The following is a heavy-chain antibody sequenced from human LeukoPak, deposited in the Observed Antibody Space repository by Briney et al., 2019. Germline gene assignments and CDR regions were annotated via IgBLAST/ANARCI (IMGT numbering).Heavy chain of an antibody. V-gene: IGHV1-18*01. CDR3: ARRRGAANWFDP. Sequence: ASVKVSCKASGYTFTSYGISWVRQAPGQGLEWMGWISAYNGNTNYAQKLQGRVTMTRNTSISTAYMELSSLRSEDTAVYYCARRRGAANWFDPWGQGTLVTVSS. J-gene: IGHJ5*02. CDR1: GYTFTSYG. CDR2: ISAYNGNT. D-gene: IGHD1-26*01.